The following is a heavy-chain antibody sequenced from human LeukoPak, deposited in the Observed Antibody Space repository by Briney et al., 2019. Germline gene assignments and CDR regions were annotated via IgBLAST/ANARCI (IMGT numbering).Heavy chain of an antibody. CDR3: AREGTNNIVGATPIDY. Sequence: ASVKVSCKASGYTFTSYGISWVRQAPGQGLEWMGWISAYNGNTNYAQKLQGRVTMTTDTSTSTVYMELRSLRSDDTAVYYCAREGTNNIVGATPIDYWGQGTLVTVSS. D-gene: IGHD1-26*01. CDR2: ISAYNGNT. V-gene: IGHV1-18*01. CDR1: GYTFTSYG. J-gene: IGHJ4*02.